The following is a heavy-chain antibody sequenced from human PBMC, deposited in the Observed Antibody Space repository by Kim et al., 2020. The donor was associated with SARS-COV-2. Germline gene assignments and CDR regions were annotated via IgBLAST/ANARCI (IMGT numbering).Heavy chain of an antibody. V-gene: IGHV4-59*01. J-gene: IGHJ5*01. CDR1: GGSISSYY. D-gene: IGHD2-15*01. Sequence: SETLSLTCTVSGGSISSYYWSWIRQPPGKGLEWIGYIYYSGSTNYNPSLKSRVTISVDTSKNQFSLKLSSVTAADTAVYYCARGVVVAAGNWFDPWGQGTLVTVSS. CDR3: ARGVVVAAGNWFDP. CDR2: IYYSGST.